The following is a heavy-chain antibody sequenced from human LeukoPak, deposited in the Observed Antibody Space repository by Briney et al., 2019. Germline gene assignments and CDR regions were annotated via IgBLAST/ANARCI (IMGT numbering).Heavy chain of an antibody. CDR3: ARARRYSSTYYFDY. D-gene: IGHD6-13*01. CDR2: MNPNSGNT. CDR1: GYTFTSYD. Sequence: ASVKVSCKASGYTFTSYDIHWVRQATGQGLEWMGWMNPNSGNTGYAQKFQGRVTMTRNTSISTAYMELSSLKSEDTAVYYCARARRYSSTYYFDYWGRGTLVTVSS. V-gene: IGHV1-8*01. J-gene: IGHJ4*02.